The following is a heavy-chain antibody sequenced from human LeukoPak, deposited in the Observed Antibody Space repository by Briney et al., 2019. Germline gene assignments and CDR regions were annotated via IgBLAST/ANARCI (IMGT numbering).Heavy chain of an antibody. Sequence: ASVKVSCKVSGYTLTELSMHWVRQAPGKGLEWMGGFDPEDGETIYAQKFQGRVTMTEDTSTDTAYMELSSLRSEDTAVYYCATGPLLRYFDWFGYWGQGTLVTVSS. CDR2: FDPEDGET. CDR3: ATGPLLRYFDWFGY. J-gene: IGHJ5*01. CDR1: GYTLTELS. D-gene: IGHD3-9*01. V-gene: IGHV1-24*01.